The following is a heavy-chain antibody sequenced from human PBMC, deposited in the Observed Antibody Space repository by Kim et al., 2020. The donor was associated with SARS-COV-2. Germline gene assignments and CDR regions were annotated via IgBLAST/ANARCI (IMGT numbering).Heavy chain of an antibody. CDR1: GGTFSNYA. CDR3: ARAAEDIVVVVADPGATYGMDV. D-gene: IGHD2-15*01. J-gene: IGHJ6*02. Sequence: SVKVSCKASGGTFSNYAISWVRQAAGQGLEWVGRIIPIFGIANYAEKFQGRVTITADKSTNTAYMELSSLRSEDTAMYYCARAAEDIVVVVADPGATYGMDVWGQGTTVTVSS. CDR2: IIPIFGIA. V-gene: IGHV1-69*04.